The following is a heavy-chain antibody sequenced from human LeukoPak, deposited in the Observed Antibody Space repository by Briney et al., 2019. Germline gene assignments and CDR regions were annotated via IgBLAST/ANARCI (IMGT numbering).Heavy chain of an antibody. CDR1: GFTFSSYA. D-gene: IGHD3-10*01. Sequence: GGSLRLSCAASGFTFSSYAMHWVRQAPGKGLEWVAVISYDGSNKYYADSVKGRFTISRDNSKNTLYLQMNSLRAEDTAVYYCARGEVYYYGSGSYYYGMDVWGQGTTVTVSS. CDR2: ISYDGSNK. J-gene: IGHJ6*02. CDR3: ARGEVYYYGSGSYYYGMDV. V-gene: IGHV3-30-3*01.